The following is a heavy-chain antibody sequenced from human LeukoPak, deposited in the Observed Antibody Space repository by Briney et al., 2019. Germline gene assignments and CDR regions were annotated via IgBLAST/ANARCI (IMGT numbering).Heavy chain of an antibody. Sequence: ASETLSLTCTVSGGSISGYYWSWLRQPPGKGLEWLGYSGGTNYNPFLKSRLTISVDTSKNQCSLQLRSVTEAVRAVYYCARDPIGWGQGTLVTVSS. CDR3: ARDPIG. J-gene: IGHJ4*02. V-gene: IGHV4-59*01. D-gene: IGHD2-21*01. CDR2: SGGT. CDR1: GGSISGYY.